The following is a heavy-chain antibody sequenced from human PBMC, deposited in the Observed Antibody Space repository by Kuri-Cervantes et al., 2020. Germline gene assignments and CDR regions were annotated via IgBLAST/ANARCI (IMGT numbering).Heavy chain of an antibody. CDR3: ATCTVRGVPGYYYYGMDV. CDR1: GYTLTELS. D-gene: IGHD3-10*01. J-gene: IGHJ6*02. V-gene: IGHV1-69*13. Sequence: SVKVSCKVSGYTLTELSMHWVRQAPGKGLEWMGGIIPIFGTANYAQKFQGRVTITADESTSTAYMELSSLRSEDTAVYYCATCTVRGVPGYYYYGMDVWGQGTTVTVSS. CDR2: IIPIFGTA.